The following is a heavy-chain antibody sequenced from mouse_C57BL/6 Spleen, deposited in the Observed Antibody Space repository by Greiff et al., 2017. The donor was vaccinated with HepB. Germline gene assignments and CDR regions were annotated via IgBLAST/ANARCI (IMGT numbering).Heavy chain of an antibody. CDR2: IDPETGGT. J-gene: IGHJ2*01. Sequence: VQLVESGAELVRPGASVTLSCKASGYTFTDYEMHWVKQTPVHGLEWIGAIDPETGGTAYNQKFKGKAILTADKSSSTAYMELRSLTSEDSAVYYCTSRGVFGILYWGQGTTLTVSS. CDR3: TSRGVFGILY. V-gene: IGHV1-15*01. D-gene: IGHD1-1*02. CDR1: GYTFTDYE.